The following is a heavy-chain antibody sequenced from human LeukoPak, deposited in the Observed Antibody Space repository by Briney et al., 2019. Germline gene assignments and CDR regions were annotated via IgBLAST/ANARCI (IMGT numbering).Heavy chain of an antibody. J-gene: IGHJ6*02. CDR3: ARGRYYYTMDV. CDR1: GFSFGGKW. V-gene: IGHV3-74*01. Sequence: PGGSLRLSCAASGFSFGGKWMHWVRQTPGKGLVWVSRISPDGSVISYADSVKGRFTISRDNSKNTLYLQMNSLRVEDTAVYYCARGRYYYTMDVWGQGTTVTVSS. CDR2: ISPDGSVI.